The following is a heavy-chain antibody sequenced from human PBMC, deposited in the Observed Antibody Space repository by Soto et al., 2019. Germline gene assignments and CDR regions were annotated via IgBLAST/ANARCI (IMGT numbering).Heavy chain of an antibody. Sequence: EVQLVESGGGLVKPGGSLRVSCAASGFIFSSYTMNWVRQAPGKGLEWVSSISASSTYIYYVDSLKGRFTISRDNAYSSLYLQMNSLRAEDTAVYYCARGWLRDPWMYWGQGTLVTVSS. V-gene: IGHV3-21*01. CDR3: ARGWLRDPWMY. J-gene: IGHJ4*02. D-gene: IGHD5-12*01. CDR1: GFIFSSYT. CDR2: ISASSTYI.